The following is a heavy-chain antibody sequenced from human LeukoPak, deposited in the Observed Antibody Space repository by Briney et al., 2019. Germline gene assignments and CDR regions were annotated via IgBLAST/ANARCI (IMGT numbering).Heavy chain of an antibody. V-gene: IGHV4-59*01. CDR2: TFYSGST. Sequence: SETLSLTCTVSGGSIRSYYWSWIRQPPGKGLEWIGYTFYSGSTNYSPSLKSRVTMSVDTSKNQFSLKLSSVTAADTAVYYCARSTIAAGYYFDYWGQGTLVTVPS. J-gene: IGHJ4*02. CDR1: GGSIRSYY. CDR3: ARSTIAAGYYFDY. D-gene: IGHD6-13*01.